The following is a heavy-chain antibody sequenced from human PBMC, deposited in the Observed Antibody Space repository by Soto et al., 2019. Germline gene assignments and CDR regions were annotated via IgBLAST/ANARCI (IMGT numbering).Heavy chain of an antibody. CDR1: GFTVSTYG. Sequence: QVQLVESGGGVVQPGRSLRLSCAVSGFTVSTYGMHWVRQAPGKGLEWVAVISRDGGTKYYADSVKGRFTISRDNSRNTLFLEMNSLRSDDMAVYYCTGEVASGYGGQGTLVTVFS. CDR2: ISRDGGTK. D-gene: IGHD2-8*02. V-gene: IGHV3-30*03. J-gene: IGHJ4*02. CDR3: TGEVASGY.